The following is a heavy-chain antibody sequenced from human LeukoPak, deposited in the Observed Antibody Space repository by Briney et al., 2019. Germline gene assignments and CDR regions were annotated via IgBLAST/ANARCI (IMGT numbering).Heavy chain of an antibody. CDR3: ARVAKERVGGVYYFDY. Sequence: GGSLRLSCAASGFTFSDYDMHWVRQATGKGLEWVSAIGTAGDTYYTGSVKGRFTLPRENAKNSLYLQMNSLRAGDTAVYYCARVAKERVGGVYYFDYWGQGTLVTVSS. CDR2: IGTAGDT. J-gene: IGHJ4*02. V-gene: IGHV3-13*01. D-gene: IGHD1-1*01. CDR1: GFTFSDYD.